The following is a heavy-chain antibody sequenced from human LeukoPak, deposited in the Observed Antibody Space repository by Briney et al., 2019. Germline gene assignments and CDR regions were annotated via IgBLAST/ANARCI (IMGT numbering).Heavy chain of an antibody. V-gene: IGHV3-30*02. D-gene: IGHD4-17*01. Sequence: GGSLRLSCAASGFTFSSYGMHWVRQAPGKGLEWVAFIRYDGSNKYYADSVKGRFTISRDNSKNTLYLQMNSLRAEDTAVYYCAKDNSGDSVKWFDPLGQGTLVTVSS. CDR2: IRYDGSNK. J-gene: IGHJ5*02. CDR1: GFTFSSYG. CDR3: AKDNSGDSVKWFDP.